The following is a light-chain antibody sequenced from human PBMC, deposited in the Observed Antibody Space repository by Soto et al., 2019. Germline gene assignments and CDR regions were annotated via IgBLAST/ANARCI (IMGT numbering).Light chain of an antibody. J-gene: IGKJ1*01. CDR3: QQYKFYSKT. CDR2: GAT. V-gene: IGKV1-17*03. CDR1: QDITNY. Sequence: DIQMTQSPSVVSASVGDRVTISCRTSQDITNYLVWFQQKPGKVPERLIYGATNLQSGVPSRFSGSGSGTEFTLTISSLQPEDFATYYCQQYKFYSKTFGQGTKVDIK.